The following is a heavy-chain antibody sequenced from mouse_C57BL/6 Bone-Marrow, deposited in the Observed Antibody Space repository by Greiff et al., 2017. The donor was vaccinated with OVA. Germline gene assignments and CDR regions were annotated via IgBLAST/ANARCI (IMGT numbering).Heavy chain of an antibody. V-gene: IGHV1-5*01. CDR3: SPLYYGNFDY. J-gene: IGHJ2*01. D-gene: IGHD2-1*01. Sequence: VQLQQSGTVLARPGASVKMSCKTSGYTFTSYWMHWVKQRPGPGLEWIGAIYPGNSDTSYNQKFKGKAKLTAVTSASTAYMELSSLTNEDSAVYYCSPLYYGNFDYWGQGTTLTVSS. CDR2: IYPGNSDT. CDR1: GYTFTSYW.